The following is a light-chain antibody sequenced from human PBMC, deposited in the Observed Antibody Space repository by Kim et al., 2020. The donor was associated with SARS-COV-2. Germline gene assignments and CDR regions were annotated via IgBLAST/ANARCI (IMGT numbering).Light chain of an antibody. V-gene: IGLV3-21*04. Sequence: PGKTARVSCGGNSIGSKSVRWYQQKSGQAPALVIYYDSDRPSGIPERFSGSNSGNTATLTISRVEAGDEADYYCQVWDSSSDHRVVFGGGTQLTVL. CDR2: YDS. CDR1: SIGSKS. J-gene: IGLJ2*01. CDR3: QVWDSSSDHRVV.